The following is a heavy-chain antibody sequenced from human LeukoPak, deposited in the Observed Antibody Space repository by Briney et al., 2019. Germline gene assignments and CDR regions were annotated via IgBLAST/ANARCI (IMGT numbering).Heavy chain of an antibody. CDR2: IIPIFGTA. CDR3: ARQNSVVVRYFDWLSEAFDY. Sequence: GASVKVSCKASGGTFSSYAISWVRQAPGQGLEWMGGIIPIFGTANYAQKFQGRVTITADESTSTAYMELSSLRSEDTAVYYCARQNSVVVRYFDWLSEAFDYWGQGTLVTVSS. V-gene: IGHV1-69*13. J-gene: IGHJ4*02. D-gene: IGHD3-9*01. CDR1: GGTFSSYA.